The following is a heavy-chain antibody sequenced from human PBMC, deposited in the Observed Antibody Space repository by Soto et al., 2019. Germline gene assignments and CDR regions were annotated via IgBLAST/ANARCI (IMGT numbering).Heavy chain of an antibody. V-gene: IGHV1-69*13. J-gene: IGHJ4*02. CDR3: ARGSSGWPHFDY. Sequence: SVKGSCKASGGTFSSYAISWVRQAPGQGLEWMGGIIPIFGTANYAQKFQGRVTITADESTSTAYMELSSLRSEDTAVYYCARGSSGWPHFDYWGQGTLVTVSS. CDR1: GGTFSSYA. D-gene: IGHD6-19*01. CDR2: IIPIFGTA.